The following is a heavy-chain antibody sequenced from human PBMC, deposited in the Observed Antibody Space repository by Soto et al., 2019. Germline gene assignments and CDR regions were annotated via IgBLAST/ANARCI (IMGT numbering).Heavy chain of an antibody. CDR2: VHPNSGGT. Sequence: ASVKVSCKASGYTFSVYHMHWVRQAPGQGLEWMGWVHPNSGGTNYAQSFEGRVTMTRDTSIKTAYMELSRLTSDDTAVYYCAKELQRGMDVWGHGTTVTVSS. V-gene: IGHV1-2*02. CDR3: AKELQRGMDV. D-gene: IGHD4-4*01. CDR1: GYTFSVYH. J-gene: IGHJ6*02.